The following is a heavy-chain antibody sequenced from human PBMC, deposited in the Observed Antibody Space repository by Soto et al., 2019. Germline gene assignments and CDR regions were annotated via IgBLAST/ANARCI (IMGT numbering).Heavy chain of an antibody. CDR1: GGSISSSSYY. CDR3: AGSLGGVYRGPFI. Sequence: SETLSLTCTVSGGSISSSSYYWGWIRQPPGKGLEWIGSIYYSGSTYYNPSLKSRVTISVDTSKNQFSLKLSSVTAADTAVYYCAGSLGGVYRGPFIWGKGTLVPVSP. J-gene: IGHJ4*02. CDR2: IYYSGST. V-gene: IGHV4-39*07. D-gene: IGHD3-16*01.